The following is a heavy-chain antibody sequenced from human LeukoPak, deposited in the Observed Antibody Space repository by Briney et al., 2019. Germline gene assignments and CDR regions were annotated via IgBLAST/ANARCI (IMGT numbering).Heavy chain of an antibody. D-gene: IGHD1-26*01. Sequence: GESLKISCKGSGYTFTSYWIGGVRQMPGKGLEWMGIIYPGDCDTRYGPSFQGQVTSSADKSISTAYLQWSTLKASDTAMSYCATQDLGAFDYWGQGTLVTVSS. CDR1: GYTFTSYW. J-gene: IGHJ4*02. CDR2: IYPGDCDT. CDR3: ATQDLGAFDY. V-gene: IGHV5-51*01.